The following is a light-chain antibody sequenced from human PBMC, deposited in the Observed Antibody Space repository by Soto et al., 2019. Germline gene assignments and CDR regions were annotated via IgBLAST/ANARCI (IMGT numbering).Light chain of an antibody. CDR2: DDR. CDR1: NIGSKS. J-gene: IGLJ1*01. Sequence: SYELTQPPSVSVAPGQTVRVTCGAKNIGSKSGHWYQQRSGQAPVLVVYDDRDRPSGVPERFSGSNSGNTATLTISRVEDGDEADYHCQVWDRSSDHYVFGTGTKVTVL. V-gene: IGLV3-21*02. CDR3: QVWDRSSDHYV.